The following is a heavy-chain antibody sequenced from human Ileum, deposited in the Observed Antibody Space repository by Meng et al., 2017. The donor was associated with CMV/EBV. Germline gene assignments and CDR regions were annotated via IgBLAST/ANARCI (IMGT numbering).Heavy chain of an antibody. V-gene: IGHV4-34*01. CDR3: ARNRHRLWVGELLQGYYFDY. J-gene: IGHJ4*02. CDR1: GGSFSGYY. CDR2: INHSGST. D-gene: IGHD3-10*01. Sequence: SETLSLTCAVYGGSFSGYYWSWIRQPPGKGLEWIGEINHSGSTNYNPSLKSRVTISVDTSKNQFSLKLSSVTAADTAVYYCARNRHRLWVGELLQGYYFDYWGQGTLVTVSS.